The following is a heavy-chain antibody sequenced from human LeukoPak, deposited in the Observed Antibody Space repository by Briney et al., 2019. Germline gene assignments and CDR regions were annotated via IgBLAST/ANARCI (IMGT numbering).Heavy chain of an antibody. CDR2: VSDGGGNT. J-gene: IGHJ4*02. Sequence: GESLRLSCAASGFTFSSYPMSWVRQAPGKGLEWVSAVSDGGGNTYYADSVKGRFTISRDNSKNTLYLQLNSLRAEDTAVYYCAKQSYYDSAGYYSPTDFWGQGTLVTVSS. CDR1: GFTFSSYP. CDR3: AKQSYYDSAGYYSPTDF. D-gene: IGHD3-22*01. V-gene: IGHV3-23*01.